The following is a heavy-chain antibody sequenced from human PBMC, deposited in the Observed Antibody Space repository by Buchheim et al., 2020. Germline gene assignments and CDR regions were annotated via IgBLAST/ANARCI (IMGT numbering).Heavy chain of an antibody. D-gene: IGHD4-17*01. Sequence: QVQLQESGPGLVKPSQTLSLTCTVSGVSINTGTFYWSWIRQHPGKGLEWIGYVYYTGRAYSNPSLKSRVSMSGDQSQNQFSLNLASVTAADTAVYYCARDRGAHDFGPIDYWGQGAL. V-gene: IGHV4-31*03. J-gene: IGHJ4*02. CDR2: VYYTGRA. CDR1: GVSINTGTFY. CDR3: ARDRGAHDFGPIDY.